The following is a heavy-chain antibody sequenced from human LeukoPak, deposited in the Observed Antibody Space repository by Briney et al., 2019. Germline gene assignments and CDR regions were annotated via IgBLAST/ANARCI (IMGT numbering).Heavy chain of an antibody. CDR1: GFTVSSNY. Sequence: PGGSLRLSCAASGFTVSSNYMSWVRQAPGKGLEWVSVIYSGGSTYYADSVKGRFTISRDNSKNTLYLQMNSLRAEDTAVYYCARGYGSGSYLSVDPWGQGTLVTVSS. CDR2: IYSGGST. CDR3: ARGYGSGSYLSVDP. V-gene: IGHV3-66*01. D-gene: IGHD3-10*01. J-gene: IGHJ5*02.